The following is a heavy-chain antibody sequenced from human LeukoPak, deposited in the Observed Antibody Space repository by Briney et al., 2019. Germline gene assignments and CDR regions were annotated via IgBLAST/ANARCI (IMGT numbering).Heavy chain of an antibody. J-gene: IGHJ4*02. CDR2: ISAYNGNT. V-gene: IGHV1-18*01. Sequence: VASVKVSCKASGYTFTSYGISWVRQAPGQGLEWMGWISAYNGNTNYAQKLQGRVTMTTDTSTSTAYMELRSLRSDDTAVYYCARDVQPYVDSSGYDYWGQGTLVTVSS. CDR1: GYTFTSYG. D-gene: IGHD3-22*01. CDR3: ARDVQPYVDSSGYDY.